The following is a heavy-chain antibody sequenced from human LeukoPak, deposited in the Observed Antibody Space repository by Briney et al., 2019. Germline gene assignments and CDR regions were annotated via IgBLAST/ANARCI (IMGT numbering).Heavy chain of an antibody. CDR2: INPNSGGT. V-gene: IGHV1-2*02. Sequence: ASVKVSCKASGYTFTGYYMHWVRQAPGQGLEWMGWINPNSGGTNYAQKFQGRVTMTRDTSISTAYMELSRLRSDDTAVYYCASASGATTPLWEPDYYMDVWGKGTTVTISS. J-gene: IGHJ6*03. D-gene: IGHD1-26*01. CDR3: ASASGATTPLWEPDYYMDV. CDR1: GYTFTGYY.